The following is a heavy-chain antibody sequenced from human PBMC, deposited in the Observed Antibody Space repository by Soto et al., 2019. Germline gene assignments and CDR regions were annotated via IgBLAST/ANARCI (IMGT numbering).Heavy chain of an antibody. V-gene: IGHV3-23*01. CDR1: GFNFKKFA. CDR2: ISCCGGSA. D-gene: IGHD6-19*01. Sequence: EVQLLESGGGVVQPGGSLRLSCVASGFNFKKFAMAWVRQAAGEGLEWVSGISCCGGSASYADSVKGRFSIARDDSKNTVSLQLNGLRVEDTAQYYCAKADGQQWLIPHLDNWGQGTLVTVS. CDR3: AKADGQQWLIPHLDN. J-gene: IGHJ4*02.